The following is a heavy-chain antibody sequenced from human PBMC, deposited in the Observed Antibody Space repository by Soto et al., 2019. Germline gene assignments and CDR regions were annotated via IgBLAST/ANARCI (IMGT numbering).Heavy chain of an antibody. J-gene: IGHJ6*02. CDR3: ARGPGSSSWYGGPYYYYGMDV. Sequence: PPETLSLTCAVSGGSISSGGYSWSWIRQPPGKGLEWIVYIYHSGSTYYNPSLKSRVTISVDRSKNQFSLKLSSVTAADTAVYYCARGPGSSSWYGGPYYYYGMDVWGQGTTVTVSS. CDR2: IYHSGST. CDR1: GGSISSGGYS. V-gene: IGHV4-30-2*01. D-gene: IGHD6-13*01.